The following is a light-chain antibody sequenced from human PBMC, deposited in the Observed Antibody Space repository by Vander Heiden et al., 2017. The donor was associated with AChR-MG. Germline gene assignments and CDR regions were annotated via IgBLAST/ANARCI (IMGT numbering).Light chain of an antibody. CDR1: ESDVGGYDY. J-gene: IGLJ2*01. V-gene: IGLV2-14*03. CDR3: TSYTYTTAPYVV. Sequence: QSALTQPASVSGSPGQSITISCPGTESDVGGYDYVSWYQHHPGKAPKLIIDDVSNRPSGVSDRFSGSKSGNTASLTISGLQSEDEADYFCTSYTYTTAPYVVFGGGTKLTVL. CDR2: DVS.